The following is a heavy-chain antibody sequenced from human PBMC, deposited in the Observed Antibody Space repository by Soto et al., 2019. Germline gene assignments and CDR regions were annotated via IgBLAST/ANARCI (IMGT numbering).Heavy chain of an antibody. J-gene: IGHJ6*02. CDR3: ARDLVIDDFWSGYYYHYYGLDV. V-gene: IGHV4-59*12. Sequence: PSETLSLTCTVSGGSISSYYWSWIRQPPGKGLEWIGYIYYSGSTNYNPSLKSRVTISVDTSKNQFSLKLSSVTAADTAVYYCARDLVIDDFWSGYYYHYYGLDVWGQGTTVTVSS. CDR1: GGSISSYY. D-gene: IGHD3-3*01. CDR2: IYYSGST.